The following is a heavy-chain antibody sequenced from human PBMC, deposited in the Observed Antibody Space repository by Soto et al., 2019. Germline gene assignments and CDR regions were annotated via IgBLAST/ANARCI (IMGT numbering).Heavy chain of an antibody. CDR2: ISSSSSYI. D-gene: IGHD3-3*01. V-gene: IGHV3-21*01. Sequence: GSLRLSCAASGFTFSSYSMNWVRQAPGKGLEWVSSISSSSSYIYYADSVKGRFTISRDNAKNSLYLQMNSLRAEDTAVYYCARDRKYDFWSGSHFPMPFDIWGQGTMVTVS. CDR3: ARDRKYDFWSGSHFPMPFDI. J-gene: IGHJ3*02. CDR1: GFTFSSYS.